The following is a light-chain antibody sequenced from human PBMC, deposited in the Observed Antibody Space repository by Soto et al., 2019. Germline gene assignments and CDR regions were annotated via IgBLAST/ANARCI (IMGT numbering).Light chain of an antibody. CDR3: SSYTITCPRI. CDR1: SSDIGGYNF. V-gene: IGLV2-14*01. J-gene: IGLJ2*01. CDR2: DVS. Sequence: QSALTQPASVSGSPGQSITISCTGTSSDIGGYNFVSWYQQHPGKAPKLMIYDVSNRPSGVSDRFSGSKSGNTASLTISGLQAEDEAHYYCSSYTITCPRIFGGGTKLTVL.